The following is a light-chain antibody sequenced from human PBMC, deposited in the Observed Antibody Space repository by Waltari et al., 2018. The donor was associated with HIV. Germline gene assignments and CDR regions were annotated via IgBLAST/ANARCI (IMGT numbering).Light chain of an antibody. Sequence: QTVVTQEPSFSVSPGGTVTLTCGLSSGSVSSRYYPSWYQTTPVLPPPVLIYDTHTRSSGVPDRFSGSILWNKAALTISGAQSDDESDYYCLLYVGTAIWVFGGGTKLTVL. CDR2: DTH. J-gene: IGLJ3*02. CDR1: SGSVSSRYY. V-gene: IGLV8-61*01. CDR3: LLYVGTAIWV.